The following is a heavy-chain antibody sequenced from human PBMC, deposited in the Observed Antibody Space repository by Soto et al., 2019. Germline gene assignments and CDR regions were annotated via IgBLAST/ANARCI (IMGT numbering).Heavy chain of an antibody. CDR1: GGSFGNSA. CDR2: FIPVYRTL. CDR3: ATGVIWIGYFTVDS. D-gene: IGHD3-3*01. J-gene: IGHJ4*02. V-gene: IGHV1-69*01. Sequence: QVLLVQSGAEVKKPGSSVKISCKASGGSFGNSAINWVRQTPGQGLEWLGGFIPVYRTLNYAQKFQGRVTITADETTGTAYMKRSSLASNDTAVYYCATGVIWIGYFTVDSGGQGTRVTVSS.